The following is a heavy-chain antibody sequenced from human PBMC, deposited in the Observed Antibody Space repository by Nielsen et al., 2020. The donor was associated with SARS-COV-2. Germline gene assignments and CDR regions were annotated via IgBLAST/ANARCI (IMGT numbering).Heavy chain of an antibody. CDR1: GFTFSGSA. CDR2: MKGKGDGGTT. J-gene: IGHJ3*02. V-gene: IGHV3-15*01. D-gene: IGHD3-16*01. Sequence: GESLKISCAASGFTFSGSAMHWVRQAPGKGLEWVGRMKGKGDGGTTDYGAPVKGRFTISRDDSKNMLYVEMNSLKTEDTAVYYCTKLQYGGFDMWGQGTMVTVSS. CDR3: TKLQYGGFDM.